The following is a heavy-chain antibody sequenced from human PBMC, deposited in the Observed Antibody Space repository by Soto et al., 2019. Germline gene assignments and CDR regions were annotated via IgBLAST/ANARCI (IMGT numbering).Heavy chain of an antibody. CDR3: ARLVNDYGDYGDDY. D-gene: IGHD4-17*01. J-gene: IGHJ4*02. CDR1: GGSISSGNW. CDR2: IYHSGST. V-gene: IGHV4-4*02. Sequence: SETLSLTCAVSGGSISSGNWWSWVRQPPGKGLEWIGEIYHSGSTNYNPSLKSRVTISVDKSKNQFSLKLSSVTAADTAVYYCARLVNDYGDYGDDYWGQGTLVTSPQ.